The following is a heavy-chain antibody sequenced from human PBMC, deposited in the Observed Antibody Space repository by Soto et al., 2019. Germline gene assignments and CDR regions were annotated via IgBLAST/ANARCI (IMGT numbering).Heavy chain of an antibody. CDR1: GFTFSSYS. J-gene: IGHJ4*02. D-gene: IGHD2-2*01. Sequence: GGSLRLSCAASGFTFSSYSMNWVRQAPGKGLEWVSSISSSSSYIYYADSVKGRFTISRDNAKNTLYLQMNSLRAEDTDVYYCARGALSTSTSLDYWGQGTLVTVSS. CDR2: ISSSSSYI. CDR3: ARGALSTSTSLDY. V-gene: IGHV3-21*01.